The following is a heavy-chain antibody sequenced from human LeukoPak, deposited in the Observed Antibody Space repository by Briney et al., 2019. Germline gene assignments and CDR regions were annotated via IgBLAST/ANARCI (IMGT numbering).Heavy chain of an antibody. D-gene: IGHD2-15*01. Sequence: PGGSLRLSCAASEFTVSSNYMIWVRQAPGKGLEWVSGIYSGGTTYYADSVKGRFTISRDNSKNTLYLQMNSLRVEDKAVYYCARGSKDRYPDYWGQGTLVTVSS. J-gene: IGHJ4*02. CDR1: EFTVSSNY. V-gene: IGHV3-53*01. CDR2: IYSGGTT. CDR3: ARGSKDRYPDY.